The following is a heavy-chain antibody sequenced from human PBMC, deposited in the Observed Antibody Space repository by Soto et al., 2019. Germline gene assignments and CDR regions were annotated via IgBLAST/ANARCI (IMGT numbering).Heavy chain of an antibody. CDR3: ARGGGSYYFDY. Sequence: QVQLVESGGGVVQPGRSLRLSCAASGFTFSSYGMHWVRQAPGKGLEWVAVIWYDGSNKYYADSVKGRFTISRDNSKNTLYLQMNSLRAEDTAVYYCARGGGSYYFDYWGQGTLVTVSS. CDR2: IWYDGSNK. CDR1: GFTFSSYG. V-gene: IGHV3-33*01. D-gene: IGHD1-26*01. J-gene: IGHJ4*02.